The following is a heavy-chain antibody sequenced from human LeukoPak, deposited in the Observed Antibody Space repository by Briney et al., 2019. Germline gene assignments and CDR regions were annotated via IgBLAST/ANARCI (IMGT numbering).Heavy chain of an antibody. CDR2: IYYSGST. D-gene: IGHD3-10*01. CDR1: GGSISSYY. J-gene: IGHJ1*01. V-gene: IGHV4-59*01. Sequence: PSETLSLTCTVSGGSISSYYWSWIRQPPGKGLEWIGYIYYSGSTNYNPSLKSRVTISVDTSKNQFSLKLSSVTAADTAVYYCARDRGVGVMGFQHWGQGTLVTVSS. CDR3: ARDRGVGVMGFQH.